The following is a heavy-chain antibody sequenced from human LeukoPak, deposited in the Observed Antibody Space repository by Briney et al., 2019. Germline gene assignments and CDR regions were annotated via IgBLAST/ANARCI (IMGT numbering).Heavy chain of an antibody. CDR3: ARVIVGPTSDYCYH. V-gene: IGHV3-53*01. Sequence: GGSLRLSCAASGFTVSTNYMTWVRQAPEKGLEWVAIIYSGGDTYYADSAKGRFTISRDNSKNTVYLQMNGLRAEDSALYYCARVIVGPTSDYCYHWGQGTLVTASS. J-gene: IGHJ4*02. D-gene: IGHD1-26*01. CDR2: IYSGGDT. CDR1: GFTVSTNY.